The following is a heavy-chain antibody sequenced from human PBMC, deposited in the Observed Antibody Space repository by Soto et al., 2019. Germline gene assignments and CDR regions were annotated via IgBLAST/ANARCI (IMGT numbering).Heavy chain of an antibody. CDR2: INAGNGNT. CDR3: ARDLGPDSSGWYDTFDY. V-gene: IGHV1-3*01. CDR1: GYTFTSYA. Sequence: ASVKVSCKASGYTFTSYAMHWVRQAPGQRLEWMGWINAGNGNTKYSQKFQGRVTMTTDTSTSTAYMELRSLRSDDTAVYYCARDLGPDSSGWYDTFDYWGQGTLVTVSS. D-gene: IGHD6-19*01. J-gene: IGHJ4*02.